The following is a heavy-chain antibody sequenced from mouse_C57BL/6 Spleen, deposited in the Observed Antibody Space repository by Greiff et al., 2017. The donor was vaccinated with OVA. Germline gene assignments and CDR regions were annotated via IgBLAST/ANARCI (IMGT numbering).Heavy chain of an antibody. CDR2: IWSGGST. J-gene: IGHJ2*01. D-gene: IGHD2-1*01. V-gene: IGHV2-2*01. Sequence: QVQLQQSGPGLVQPSQSLSITCTVSGFSLTSYGVHWVRQSPGKGLEWLGVIWSGGSTDYNAAFISRLSISKDNSKSQVFFKKNSLQADDTAIYYCARNVYGNYDLGYWGQGTTLTVSS. CDR3: ARNVYGNYDLGY. CDR1: GFSLTSYG.